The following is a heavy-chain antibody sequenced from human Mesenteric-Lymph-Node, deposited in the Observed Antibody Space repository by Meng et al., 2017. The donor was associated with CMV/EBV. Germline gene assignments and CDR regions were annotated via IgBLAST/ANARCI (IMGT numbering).Heavy chain of an antibody. Sequence: GESLKISCAASGFTFSSYGMNWVRQAPGKGLEWVSSLSASGGTTYYADSVKGRFTISRDNSKNTLYLQMNNLRGDDTAIYYCARVPPARDDYFDYWGQGTLVTVSS. V-gene: IGHV3-23*01. CDR2: LSASGGTT. J-gene: IGHJ4*02. CDR1: GFTFSSYG. D-gene: IGHD2-2*01. CDR3: ARVPPARDDYFDY.